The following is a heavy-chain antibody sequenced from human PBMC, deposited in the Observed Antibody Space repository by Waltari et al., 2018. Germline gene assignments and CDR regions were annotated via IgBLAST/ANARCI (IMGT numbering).Heavy chain of an antibody. D-gene: IGHD3-16*01. Sequence: QVHLVQSGAEVKKPGASVKVSCTASGSSFSTYGINCVRQATGQGLEWMGWIDPDNGNAHDAQKCQGRVTVTNDTSTSTAYMELRSLISDDTAVYYCARCLRSGGGFLLSWFDPWGQGTLVTVSP. CDR1: GSSFSTYG. CDR3: ARCLRSGGGFLLSWFDP. J-gene: IGHJ5*02. CDR2: IDPDNGNA. V-gene: IGHV1-18*01.